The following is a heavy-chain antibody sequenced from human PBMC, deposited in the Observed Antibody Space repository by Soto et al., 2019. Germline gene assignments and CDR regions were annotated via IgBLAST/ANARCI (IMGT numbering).Heavy chain of an antibody. CDR3: AHGSDHFDY. CDR2: IYWDDDK. V-gene: IGHV2-5*02. Sequence: SGPTLVNPTQALTPPCTVSLFSLRNRRVGVGWIRQAPGKALEWLALIYWDDDKRYSPSLERRLTITKDTSKHQAVLTMPDMDPVDTATYFCAHGSDHFDYWGQGALVTVSS. J-gene: IGHJ4*02. CDR1: LFSLRNRRVG.